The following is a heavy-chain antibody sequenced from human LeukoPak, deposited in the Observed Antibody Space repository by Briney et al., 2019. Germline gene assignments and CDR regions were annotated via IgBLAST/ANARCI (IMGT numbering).Heavy chain of an antibody. CDR1: GFTFSSYS. CDR3: ARGHIVGATTGDY. V-gene: IGHV3-48*04. J-gene: IGHJ4*02. Sequence: GSLRLSCAASGFTFSSYSMNWVRQAPGKGLEWVSYISSSSSTIYYADSVKGRFTISRDNAKNSLYLQMNSLRAEDTAVYYCARGHIVGATTGDYWGQGTLVTVSS. D-gene: IGHD1-26*01. CDR2: ISSSSSTI.